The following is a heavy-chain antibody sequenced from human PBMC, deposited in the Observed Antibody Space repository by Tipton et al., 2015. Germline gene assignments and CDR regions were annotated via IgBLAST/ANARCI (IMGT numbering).Heavy chain of an antibody. V-gene: IGHV4-59*01. CDR3: ACQDYDSLTRDYQTVDY. J-gene: IGHJ4*02. Sequence: LRLSCAVSGGSFSDYYWSWIRQSPGEGLEWIGYIYYSGSTNYNPSLKSRVTISVDTSKNQFSLKLSSVTAADTAVYYCACQDYDSLTRDYQTVDYWGQGTLVTVSS. CDR1: GGSFSDYY. CDR2: IYYSGST. D-gene: IGHD3-9*01.